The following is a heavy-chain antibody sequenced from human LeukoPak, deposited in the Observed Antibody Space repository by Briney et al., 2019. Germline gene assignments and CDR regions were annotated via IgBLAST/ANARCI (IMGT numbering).Heavy chain of an antibody. CDR1: GFTFRSYW. CDR2: IKEDESAK. D-gene: IGHD1-26*01. J-gene: IGHJ4*02. CDR3: ARDVAGSLDY. V-gene: IGHV3-7*01. Sequence: TGGSLRLSCAASGFTFRSYWMAWVRQAPGKGLERVANIKEDESAKHQADSVKGRFTISRDNAQNSVYLQMSSLRGEDTAVYYCARDVAGSLDYWGQGTLVTVSS.